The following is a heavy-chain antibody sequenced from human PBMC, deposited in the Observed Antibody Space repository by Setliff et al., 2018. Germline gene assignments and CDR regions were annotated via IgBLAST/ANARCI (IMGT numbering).Heavy chain of an antibody. D-gene: IGHD3-9*01. CDR3: AGTPARGTTWLSPFDY. CDR2: IQGTGNT. J-gene: IGHJ4*02. CDR1: GGSFDSGTHY. V-gene: IGHV4-61*02. Sequence: SETLSLTCTVTGGSFDSGTHYWSWIRQPAGKVPEWIGLIQGTGNTNYNPSLQSQATISIDTSKNQISLKITSVTAADTALYSCAGTPARGTTWLSPFDYWGQGIQVTVSS.